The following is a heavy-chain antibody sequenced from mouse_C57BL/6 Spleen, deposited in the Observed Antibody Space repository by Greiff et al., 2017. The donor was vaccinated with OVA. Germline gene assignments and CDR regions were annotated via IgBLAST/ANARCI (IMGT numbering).Heavy chain of an antibody. CDR2: IDPSDSYT. CDR3: ARRRYDYLDY. J-gene: IGHJ2*01. V-gene: IGHV1-50*01. CDR1: GYTFTSYW. Sequence: VQLQQPGAELVKPGASVKLSCKASGYTFTSYWMQWVKQRPGQGLEWIGEIDPSDSYTNYNQKFKGKATLTVDTSSSTAYMQLSSLTSEDSAVYYCARRRYDYLDYWGQGTTLTVSS. D-gene: IGHD2-3*01.